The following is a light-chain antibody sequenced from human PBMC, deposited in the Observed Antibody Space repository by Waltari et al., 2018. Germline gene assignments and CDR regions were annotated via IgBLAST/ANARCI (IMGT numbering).Light chain of an antibody. CDR3: QQYGIPPYT. CDR1: QNVDSSY. V-gene: IGKV3-20*01. Sequence: EIVLTQSPGTLSVSPGERVTLSCRASQNVDSSYLAWYRQKPGQAPRLLIYAASNRATGIPDRFSGSGSGTDFTLTISRLEPEDFAVYYCQQYGIPPYTFGQGTKLEIK. J-gene: IGKJ2*01. CDR2: AAS.